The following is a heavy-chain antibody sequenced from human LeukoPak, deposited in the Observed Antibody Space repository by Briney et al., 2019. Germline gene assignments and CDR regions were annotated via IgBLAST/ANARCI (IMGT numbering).Heavy chain of an antibody. CDR3: ARGTYDILTGNPRAFDI. Sequence: PSETLSLTCTVSGGSISSYYWSWIRQPPGKGLEWIGYIYYSGSTNYNPSLKSRVTISVDTSKNQLSLKLSSVTAADTAVYYCARGTYDILTGNPRAFDIWGQGTMVTVSS. CDR2: IYYSGST. J-gene: IGHJ3*02. D-gene: IGHD3-9*01. V-gene: IGHV4-59*01. CDR1: GGSISSYY.